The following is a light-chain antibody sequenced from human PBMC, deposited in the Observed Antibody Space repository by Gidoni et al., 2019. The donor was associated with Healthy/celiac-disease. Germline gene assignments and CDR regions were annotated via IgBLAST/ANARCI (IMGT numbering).Light chain of an antibody. CDR2: GAS. V-gene: IGKV3-15*01. Sequence: EIVMTQSPATLSVSPGERATLSCRASQSVSSNVAWYQQKPGQAPRLLLYGASTRATGIPARFCGSGSSTAFTPTISSLQSSDFAVYYCQQYYNWPPSITFXQXTRLEIK. J-gene: IGKJ5*01. CDR3: QQYYNWPPSIT. CDR1: QSVSSN.